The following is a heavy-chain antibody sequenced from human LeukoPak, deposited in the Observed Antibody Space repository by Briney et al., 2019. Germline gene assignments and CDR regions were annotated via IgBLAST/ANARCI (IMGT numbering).Heavy chain of an antibody. CDR1: GFTFSSDW. D-gene: IGHD3-10*01. Sequence: GGSLRLSCAASGFTFSSDWMSWVRQAPGKGLEWVANIKQDGSEKYYVDSVKGRFTISRDNAKNSLYLQMNSLRAEDTAVYYCARDSMVRGVDVNWFDPWGQGTLVTVSS. CDR3: ARDSMVRGVDVNWFDP. V-gene: IGHV3-7*03. CDR2: IKQDGSEK. J-gene: IGHJ5*02.